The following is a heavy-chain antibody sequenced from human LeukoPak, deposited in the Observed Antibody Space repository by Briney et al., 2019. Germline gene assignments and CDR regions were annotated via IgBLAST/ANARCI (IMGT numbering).Heavy chain of an antibody. Sequence: GGSLRLSCAASGFTFSSYSMTWVRQAPGKGLEWVSSISSSSSYIYYADSVKGRFTISRDNAKNSLYLQMNSLRAEDTAVYYCAKDPRNYYDSSGYYPAWYFDYWGQGTLVTVSS. V-gene: IGHV3-21*01. CDR1: GFTFSSYS. D-gene: IGHD3-22*01. J-gene: IGHJ4*02. CDR2: ISSSSSYI. CDR3: AKDPRNYYDSSGYYPAWYFDY.